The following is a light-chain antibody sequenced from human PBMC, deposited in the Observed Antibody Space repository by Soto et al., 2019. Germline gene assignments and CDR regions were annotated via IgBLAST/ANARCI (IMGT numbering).Light chain of an antibody. V-gene: IGKV1-39*01. CDR1: QNIRSY. Sequence: DIHMTQSPSSLSASVGDRVTITCRASQNIRSYLNWYQQKPGKAPQLLIYATSSLQTGVPSRFSASGSGTDFSLVISDLQPEDSATYYCQQGYSSRWTSGRGTKV. CDR2: ATS. J-gene: IGKJ1*01. CDR3: QQGYSSRWT.